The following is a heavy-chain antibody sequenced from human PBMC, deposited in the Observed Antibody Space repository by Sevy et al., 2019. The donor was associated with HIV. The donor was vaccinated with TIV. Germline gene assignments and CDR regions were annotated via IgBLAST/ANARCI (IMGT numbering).Heavy chain of an antibody. CDR2: ISYDGSNK. CDR3: ARGREVVTANRIYYFDY. V-gene: IGHV3-30-3*01. CDR1: GFTFSSYA. J-gene: IGHJ4*02. Sequence: GGSLRLSCAASGFTFSSYAMHWVRQAPGKGLEWVAVISYDGSNKYYADSVKGRFTISRDNSKNTLYLQMNSLRAEDTAVYYCARGREVVTANRIYYFDYWGQGTLVTVSS. D-gene: IGHD2-21*02.